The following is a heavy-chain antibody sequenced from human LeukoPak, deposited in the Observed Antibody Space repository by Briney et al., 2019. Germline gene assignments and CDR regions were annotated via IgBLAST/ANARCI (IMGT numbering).Heavy chain of an antibody. CDR3: ASTAMVTPLYYYYYMDV. CDR1: GYTFTSYD. Sequence: ASVKVSCKASGYTFTSYDINWVRQATGQGLEWMGWMNPNSGNTGYAQKFQGRVTMTRDTSISTAYMELSRLRSDDTAVYYCASTAMVTPLYYYYYMDVWGKGTTVTVSS. CDR2: MNPNSGNT. V-gene: IGHV1-8*01. J-gene: IGHJ6*03. D-gene: IGHD5-18*01.